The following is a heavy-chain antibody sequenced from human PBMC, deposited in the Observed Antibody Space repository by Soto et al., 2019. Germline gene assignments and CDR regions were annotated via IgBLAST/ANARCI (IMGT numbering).Heavy chain of an antibody. CDR1: GYTFTSYY. Sequence: VKVSCKASGYTFTSYYMHWVRQAPGQGLEWMGIINPSGGSTTYAQKFQGRVTMTRDTSTSTVYMELSSLRSEDTAVYYCARVGCSGGSCYAVDYWGQGTLVTVSS. CDR3: ARVGCSGGSCYAVDY. D-gene: IGHD2-15*01. J-gene: IGHJ4*02. CDR2: INPSGGST. V-gene: IGHV1-46*01.